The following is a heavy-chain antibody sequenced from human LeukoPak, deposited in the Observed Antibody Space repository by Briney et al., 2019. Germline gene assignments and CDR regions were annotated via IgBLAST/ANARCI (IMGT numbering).Heavy chain of an antibody. CDR1: GGSISSGGYY. J-gene: IGHJ3*02. V-gene: IGHV4-31*03. CDR3: ASEFVAGIAVAGTSGAFDI. D-gene: IGHD6-19*01. Sequence: SQTLSLTCTVSGGSISSGGYYWSWIRQHPGKGLEWIGYIYYSGSTYYNPSLKSRVTISVDTSKNQFSLKLSSVTAADTAVYYCASEFVAGIAVAGTSGAFDIWGQGTTVTVSS. CDR2: IYYSGST.